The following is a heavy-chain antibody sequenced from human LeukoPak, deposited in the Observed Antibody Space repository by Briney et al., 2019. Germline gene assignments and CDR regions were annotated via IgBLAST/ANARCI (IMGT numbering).Heavy chain of an antibody. CDR2: IYYDGSNK. Sequence: GGSLRLSCAASGFAFSSYGMHWVRQAPGKGLEWVALIYYDGSNKYYADSVKGRFTISRDNSKNTLYLQMDSLRAEDTAVHYCAREIGYFDYWGQGTLVTVSS. J-gene: IGHJ4*02. D-gene: IGHD2/OR15-2a*01. V-gene: IGHV3-33*01. CDR1: GFAFSSYG. CDR3: AREIGYFDY.